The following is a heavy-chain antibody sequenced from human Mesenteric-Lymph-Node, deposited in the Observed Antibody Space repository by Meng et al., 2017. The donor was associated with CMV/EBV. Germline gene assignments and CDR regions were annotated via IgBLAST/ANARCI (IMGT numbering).Heavy chain of an antibody. CDR1: GFTFSTYT. V-gene: IGHV3-21*01. CDR2: ISSGSDYT. CDR3: TRGVSSGYYFIDY. J-gene: IGHJ4*02. Sequence: GESLKISCAASGFTFSTYTMNWVRQTPGKGLEWVSSISSGSDYTYYADSLKGRFTISRDNAKNSLYLQMNSLRVEDTAVYYCTRGVSSGYYFIDYWGQGTLVTVSS. D-gene: IGHD3-22*01.